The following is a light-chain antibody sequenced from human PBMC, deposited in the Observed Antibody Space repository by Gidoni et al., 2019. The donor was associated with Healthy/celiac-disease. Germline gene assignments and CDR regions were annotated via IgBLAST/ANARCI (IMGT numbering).Light chain of an antibody. CDR1: QSVSSSY. V-gene: IGKV3-20*01. J-gene: IGKJ5*01. CDR3: QQYATSPIT. CDR2: GAS. Sequence: EIVLTQSPGTLSLSPGERATLSCRASQSVSSSYLAWYQQKAGQAPRLLIYGASSRATGIPDRFSGSGSGTDFTLTISRLEPEDFAVYYCQQYATSPITFGQGTRLEIK.